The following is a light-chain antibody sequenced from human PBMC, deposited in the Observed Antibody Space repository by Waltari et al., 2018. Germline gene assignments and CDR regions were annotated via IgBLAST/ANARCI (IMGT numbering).Light chain of an antibody. Sequence: LTRQVIGYCLVCFHIRPGKAPKSLIYAASTLQGRVPSRFSGSGSGTDFTLTISSLQPEDSGTYYCQHYLDFPHTFGGGTRVEVK. V-gene: IGKV1-16*01. CDR1: QVIGYC. CDR3: QHYLDFPHT. CDR2: AAS. J-gene: IGKJ4*01.